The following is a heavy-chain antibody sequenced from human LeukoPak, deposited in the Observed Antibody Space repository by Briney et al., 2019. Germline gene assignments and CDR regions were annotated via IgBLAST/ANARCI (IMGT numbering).Heavy chain of an antibody. CDR3: ARLGGSWSSDY. D-gene: IGHD6-13*01. J-gene: IGHJ4*02. Sequence: HPGTSLRLSCAASGFTFTSYGMHWVRQAPGKGLEWVALIWYDGRKEYYADSVKGRFTISRDDSRNTLYLQMNGLRAEDTAVYYCARLGGSWSSDYWGQGTLVTISS. V-gene: IGHV3-33*01. CDR1: GFTFTSYG. CDR2: IWYDGRKE.